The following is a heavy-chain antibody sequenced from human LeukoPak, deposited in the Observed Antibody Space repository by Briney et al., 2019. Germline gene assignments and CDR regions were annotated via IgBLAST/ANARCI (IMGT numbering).Heavy chain of an antibody. D-gene: IGHD1-26*01. J-gene: IGHJ4*02. Sequence: PGRSLRLSCAGSGFTFDDYAMHWVRQPPGKGLEWVSGISWNSGSIDYPVSVKGRFTISRDNAKNSLFLQMNSLRPDDTAFYYCAKGTGRYWTFFDSWGQGTLVTVSS. CDR1: GFTFDDYA. CDR2: ISWNSGSI. V-gene: IGHV3-9*01. CDR3: AKGTGRYWTFFDS.